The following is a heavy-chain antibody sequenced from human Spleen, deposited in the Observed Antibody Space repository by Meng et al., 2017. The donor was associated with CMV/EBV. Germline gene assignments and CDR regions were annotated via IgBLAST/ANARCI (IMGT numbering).Heavy chain of an antibody. CDR1: GGSFSGYD. J-gene: IGHJ4*02. Sequence: SETLSLTCAVYGGSFSGYDWSWIRQPPGKGLEWIGEISHIGMTSYNPAIKSRATISVDTSKNQFSLKLNSVPAADTAVYYCARGRLAAAGHPPGGYYFDYWGQGTLVTVSS. CDR2: ISHIGMT. CDR3: ARGRLAAAGHPPGGYYFDY. D-gene: IGHD6-13*01. V-gene: IGHV4-34*01.